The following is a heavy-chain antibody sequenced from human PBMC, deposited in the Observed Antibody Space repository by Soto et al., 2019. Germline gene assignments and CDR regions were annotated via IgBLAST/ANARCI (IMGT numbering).Heavy chain of an antibody. Sequence: EVQLLDSGGHLVQPGGSLRLSCAASGFTFSTYAMNWVRQAPGKRLEWVSSITGGGTDTYYADSVKGRFTISRDNSKNALYLQMGSLRAEDTAVYYCAKGSRGHCTGVTCYPFDYWGQGTLVIVSS. CDR1: GFTFSTYA. J-gene: IGHJ4*02. CDR2: ITGGGTDT. CDR3: AKGSRGHCTGVTCYPFDY. V-gene: IGHV3-23*01. D-gene: IGHD2-8*02.